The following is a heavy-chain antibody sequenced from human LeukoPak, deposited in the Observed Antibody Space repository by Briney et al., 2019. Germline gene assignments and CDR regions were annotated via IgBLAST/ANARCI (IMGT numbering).Heavy chain of an antibody. CDR3: ARDGGSGSYHPFDY. CDR2: ISGSGGST. D-gene: IGHD3-10*01. V-gene: IGHV3-23*01. CDR1: GFTFGSYA. Sequence: GGSLRLSCAASGFTFGSYAMSWVRQAPGKGLEWVSAISGSGGSTYYADSVKGRFTISRDNAKNSLYLQMNSLRAEDTAVYYCARDGGSGSYHPFDYWGQGTLVTVSS. J-gene: IGHJ4*02.